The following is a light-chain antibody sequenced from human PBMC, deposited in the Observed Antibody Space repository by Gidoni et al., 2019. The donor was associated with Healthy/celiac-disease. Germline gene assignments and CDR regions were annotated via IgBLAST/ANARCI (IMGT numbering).Light chain of an antibody. CDR3: CSYAGTFIPFL. J-gene: IGLJ1*01. Sequence: QSALTQPRSVSGSPGQSVTISCTGTHSDVGRYNYLSWYRQHPGKVPEVIVFDVSQRPSGVPDRFSGSKSGNTASLTISGLQAEDEGDYYCCSYAGTFIPFLFGTGTTVTVL. CDR2: DVS. CDR1: HSDVGRYNY. V-gene: IGLV2-11*01.